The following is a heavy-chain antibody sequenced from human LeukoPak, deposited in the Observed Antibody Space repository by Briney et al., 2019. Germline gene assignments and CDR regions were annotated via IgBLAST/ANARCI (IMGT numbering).Heavy chain of an antibody. CDR1: GFTFSSYE. CDR3: ARQVGYTNYLDY. V-gene: IGHV3-48*03. Sequence: RAGGSLRLSCAASGFTFSSYEMNWVRQAPGKGLEWVSYISSSRSIIYYADSVKGRFTISRDNAKNSLYLQMNSLRAEDTAVYYCARQVGYTNYLDYWGQGTLVTVPS. D-gene: IGHD4-11*01. J-gene: IGHJ4*02. CDR2: ISSSRSII.